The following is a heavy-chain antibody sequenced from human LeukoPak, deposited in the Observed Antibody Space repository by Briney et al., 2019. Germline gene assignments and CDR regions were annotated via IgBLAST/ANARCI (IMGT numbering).Heavy chain of an antibody. CDR2: IYYSGST. J-gene: IGHJ4*02. D-gene: IGHD2-8*02. CDR3: ARDSGTV. Sequence: SETLSLTCTVSGGSTSSYYWSWIRQPPGKGLEWIGYIYYSGSTNYNPSLKSRVTISVDTSKNQFSLKLSSVTAADTAVYYCARDSGTVWGQGTLVTVSS. V-gene: IGHV4-59*01. CDR1: GGSTSSYY.